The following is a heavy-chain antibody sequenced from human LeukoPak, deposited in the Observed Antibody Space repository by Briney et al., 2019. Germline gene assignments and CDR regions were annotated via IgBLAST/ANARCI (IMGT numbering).Heavy chain of an antibody. V-gene: IGHV1-46*01. CDR1: GYTFTSHY. CDR3: ARGSGGACSGGSCFWAPPQNYYMDV. CDR2: INPSGSST. Sequence: GASVKVSCKASGYTFTSHYMHWVRQAPGQGLEWMGLINPSGSSTLYAQKFQGRVTMTRDMSTTTAYMELRSLRSDDTAVYYCARGSGGACSGGSCFWAPPQNYYMDVWGKGTTVTVSS. J-gene: IGHJ6*03. D-gene: IGHD2-15*01.